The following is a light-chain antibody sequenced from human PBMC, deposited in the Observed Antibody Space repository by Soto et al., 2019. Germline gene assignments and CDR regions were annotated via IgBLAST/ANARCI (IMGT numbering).Light chain of an antibody. CDR3: SSYTSSSTLDV. Sequence: QSALTQPASVSGSPGQSITISCTGTSSDVGGYNYVSWYQQHPGKAPKLMIYDVSNRPSGVSNRFSGSKSGNTASLTIARLQAEDEADYYCSSYTSSSTLDVFGGGTKLTAL. CDR2: DVS. J-gene: IGLJ2*01. V-gene: IGLV2-14*01. CDR1: SSDVGGYNY.